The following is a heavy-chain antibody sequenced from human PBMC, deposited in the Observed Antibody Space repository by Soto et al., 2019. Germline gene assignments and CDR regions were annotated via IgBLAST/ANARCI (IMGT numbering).Heavy chain of an antibody. Sequence: PSETLSLTCTVSGGSISSYYWSWIRQPPGKGLEWIGYIYYSGSTNYNPSLKSRVTISVDTSKNQFSLKLSSVTAADTAVYYCARSSIAAAAWFDPWGQGTLVTVSS. CDR3: ARSSIAAAAWFDP. D-gene: IGHD6-13*01. CDR1: GGSISSYY. CDR2: IYYSGST. V-gene: IGHV4-59*01. J-gene: IGHJ5*02.